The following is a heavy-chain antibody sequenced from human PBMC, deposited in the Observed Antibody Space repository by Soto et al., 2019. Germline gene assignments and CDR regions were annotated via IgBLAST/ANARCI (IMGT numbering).Heavy chain of an antibody. CDR3: ARGVGSGTYYNQYNWFDP. J-gene: IGHJ5*02. CDR1: GYTFTNHG. D-gene: IGHD3-10*01. Sequence: ASVKVSCKASGYTFTNHGISWVRQAPGQGLEWMGWINTYNGNTNHAQKLQGRVTMTTDTSTSTAYMELRSLRSDDTAVYYCARGVGSGTYYNQYNWFDPWGQGTLVTVSS. V-gene: IGHV1-18*01. CDR2: INTYNGNT.